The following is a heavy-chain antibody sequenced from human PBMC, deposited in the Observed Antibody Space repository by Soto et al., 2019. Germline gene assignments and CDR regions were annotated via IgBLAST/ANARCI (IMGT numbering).Heavy chain of an antibody. CDR2: IYYSGST. J-gene: IGHJ6*03. CDR3: ARHMQPWGSITMVRQDSPVYYMDV. Sequence: SETLSLTCTVSGGSISSYCWSWIRQPPGKGLEWIGYIYYSGSTNYNPSLKSRVTISVDTSKNQFSLKLSSVTAADTAVYYCARHMQPWGSITMVRQDSPVYYMDVWGKGTTVTVSS. CDR1: GGSISSYC. V-gene: IGHV4-59*08. D-gene: IGHD3-10*01.